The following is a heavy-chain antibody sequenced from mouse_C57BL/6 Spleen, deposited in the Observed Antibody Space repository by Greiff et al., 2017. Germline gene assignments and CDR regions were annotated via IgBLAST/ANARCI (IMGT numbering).Heavy chain of an antibody. D-gene: IGHD2-4*01. Sequence: QVQLQEPGAELVQPGASVKLSCTASGFTFTSYWMHWVKQRPGRGLEWIGRIDPNSGGTKYNEKFQSKATLTVDKPSSTAYMQLSSLTSEDAAVYYCARGYEYDRGFDYWGQGTTLTVSS. CDR3: ARGYEYDRGFDY. J-gene: IGHJ2*01. CDR1: GFTFTSYW. CDR2: IDPNSGGT. V-gene: IGHV1-72*01.